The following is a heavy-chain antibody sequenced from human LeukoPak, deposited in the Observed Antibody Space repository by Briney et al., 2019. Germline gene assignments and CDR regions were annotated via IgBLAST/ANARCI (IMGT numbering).Heavy chain of an antibody. CDR3: ARASGTYSSTTPYYYYYGMDV. CDR2: ISTSDSTI. J-gene: IGHJ6*02. Sequence: GGSLRLSCAASGFTFSSYEMNWVRQAPGKGLEWVSYISTSDSTIYYADSVKGRFTISRDNAKNSLYLQMNSLRAEDTALYYCARASGTYSSTTPYYYYYGMDVWGQGTTVTVSS. D-gene: IGHD1-26*01. V-gene: IGHV3-48*03. CDR1: GFTFSSYE.